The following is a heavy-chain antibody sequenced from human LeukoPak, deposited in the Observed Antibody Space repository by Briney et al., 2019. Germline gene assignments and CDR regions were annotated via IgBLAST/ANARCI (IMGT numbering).Heavy chain of an antibody. J-gene: IGHJ4*02. D-gene: IGHD2-8*01. CDR1: GVTFSTYA. CDR3: AKRHSESCANGGCSFDS. Sequence: GGSLRLSCGASGVTFSTYAMGWVRQAPGKGLEWVSSLNDVGGDAYYAASVKGSLTISRDNSKNILFLKMSSLRAEDTAAYYCAKRHSESCANGGCSFDSWGQGTLVTVSP. V-gene: IGHV3-23*01. CDR2: LNDVGGDA.